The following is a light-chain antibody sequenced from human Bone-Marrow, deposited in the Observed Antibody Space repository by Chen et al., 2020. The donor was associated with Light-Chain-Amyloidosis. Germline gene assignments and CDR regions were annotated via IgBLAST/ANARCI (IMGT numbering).Light chain of an antibody. CDR3: QQYNSYSVT. Sequence: DIQMTQSPSTLSASVGDRVSITCRASQSISSWLAWYQQKPGKAPKLLIYDASSLESGVPSRFSGGESGTEFTLTISGLQPEDFANDYCQQYNSYSVTFCGGTKVEIK. J-gene: IGKJ4*01. V-gene: IGKV1-5*01. CDR1: QSISSW. CDR2: DAS.